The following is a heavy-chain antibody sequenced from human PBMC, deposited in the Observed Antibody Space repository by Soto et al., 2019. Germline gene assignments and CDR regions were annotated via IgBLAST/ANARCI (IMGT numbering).Heavy chain of an antibody. V-gene: IGHV1-46*01. CDR2: INPSGGST. CDR3: ARDRDMGGYCSGGSCYAPPNYYMDV. CDR1: GYTFTSYY. J-gene: IGHJ6*03. Sequence: ASVKVSCKASGYTFTSYYMHWVRQAPGQGLEWMGIINPSGGSTSYAQKFQGRVTMTRDTSTSTVYMELSSLRSDDTAVYYCARDRDMGGYCSGGSCYAPPNYYMDVWGKGTTVTVSS. D-gene: IGHD2-15*01.